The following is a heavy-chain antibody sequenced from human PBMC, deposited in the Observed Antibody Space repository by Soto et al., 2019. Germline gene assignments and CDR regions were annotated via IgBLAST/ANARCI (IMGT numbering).Heavy chain of an antibody. J-gene: IGHJ4*02. D-gene: IGHD3-16*01. Sequence: EVQLVGSGGGLIQPGGSLRLSCAVSGFTVSNNYMSWIRQAPGKGLEGVSVIYSGGYTAYGDSVKGRFTISRDNSKNTYFLKLNSLGADDTAVFYWGTRGGGGGYWGQGTLVTVSS. V-gene: IGHV3-53*01. CDR1: GFTVSNNY. CDR3: GTRGGGGGY. CDR2: IYSGGYT.